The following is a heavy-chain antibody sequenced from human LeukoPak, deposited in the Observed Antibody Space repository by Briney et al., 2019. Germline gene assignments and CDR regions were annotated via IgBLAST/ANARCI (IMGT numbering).Heavy chain of an antibody. V-gene: IGHV3-74*01. D-gene: IGHD3-22*01. Sequence: GGSLRLSCAASGFTFSSYWMHWVRQAPGKGLVWVSRINSDGSSTSYADSVKGRFTISRDNAKNTLYLQMNSLRAEDTAVYYCARGQVIVVAGAFDIWGQGTMVTVSS. CDR2: INSDGSST. J-gene: IGHJ3*02. CDR3: ARGQVIVVAGAFDI. CDR1: GFTFSSYW.